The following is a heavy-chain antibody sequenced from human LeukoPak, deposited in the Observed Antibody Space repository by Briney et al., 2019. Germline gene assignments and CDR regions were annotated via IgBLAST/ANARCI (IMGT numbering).Heavy chain of an antibody. V-gene: IGHV3-11*04. CDR1: GFTFSDYY. CDR3: ARDNSDDYVIGWFDP. J-gene: IGHJ5*02. D-gene: IGHD4-17*01. Sequence: GGSLRLSCAASGFTFSDYYMSWIRQAPGKGLEWVSYISSSGNTIYYADSVKGRFTISRDNAKNSLYLQMNSLRAEDTAVYYCARDNSDDYVIGWFDPWGQGTLVTVSS. CDR2: ISSSGNTI.